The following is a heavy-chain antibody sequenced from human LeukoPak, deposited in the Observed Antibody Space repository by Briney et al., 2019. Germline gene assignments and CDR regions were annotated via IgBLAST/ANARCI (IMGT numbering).Heavy chain of an antibody. CDR3: ARVMYDYVWGSYPNYGMDV. J-gene: IGHJ6*02. CDR2: ISYDGSNK. V-gene: IGHV3-30-3*01. Sequence: AGRSLRLSCAASGFTFSSSAMHWVRQAPDKGLEWVAVISYDGSNKYYADSVKGRFTISRDNAKNSLYLQMNSLRAEDTAVYYCARVMYDYVWGSYPNYGMDVWGQGTTVTVSS. CDR1: GFTFSSSA. D-gene: IGHD3-16*02.